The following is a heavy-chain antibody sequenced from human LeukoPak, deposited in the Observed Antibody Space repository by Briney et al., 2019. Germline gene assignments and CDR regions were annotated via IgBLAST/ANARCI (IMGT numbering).Heavy chain of an antibody. CDR3: ARDKVGGSMAGSNFDY. J-gene: IGHJ4*01. D-gene: IGHD6-19*01. V-gene: IGHV3-30*02. Sequence: PGGSLRLSCAASGFTFSSYDMHWVRQAPGKGLEWVTFIRYDGSNKYYADSVKGRFTISRDNSKNTVYLQMDSLSGEDTAIYYCARDKVGGSMAGSNFDYWGHGTLVTVSS. CDR2: IRYDGSNK. CDR1: GFTFSSYD.